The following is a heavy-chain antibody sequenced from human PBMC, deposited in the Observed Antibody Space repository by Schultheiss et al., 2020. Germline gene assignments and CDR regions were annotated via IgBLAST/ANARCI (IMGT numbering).Heavy chain of an antibody. CDR3: ARHYCSTSTCYFDY. V-gene: IGHV4-31*03. CDR2: IYYSGST. Sequence: SETLSLTCTVSGGSISSGGYYWSWIRQHPGKGLEWIGYIYYSGSTYYNPSLKSRVTISVDTSKNQFSLKVSSVTAADTAVYYCARHYCSTSTCYFDYWGQGTLVTVSS. J-gene: IGHJ4*02. CDR1: GGSISSGGYY. D-gene: IGHD2-2*01.